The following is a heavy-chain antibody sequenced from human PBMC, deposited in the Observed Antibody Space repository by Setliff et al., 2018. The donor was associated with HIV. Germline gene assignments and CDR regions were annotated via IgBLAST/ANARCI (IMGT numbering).Heavy chain of an antibody. D-gene: IGHD6-19*01. V-gene: IGHV4-59*04. J-gene: IGHJ4*02. Sequence: PSETLSLTCTVSGDSISSYYWSWIRQPPGKGLDWIGYISYSGKTYYNPSLQSRVTISGETSKNQFSLKLTSVSPADTATYFCTGGRSGWYGVGDYWGQGALVTVSS. CDR2: ISYSGKT. CDR1: GDSISSYY. CDR3: TGGRSGWYGVGDY.